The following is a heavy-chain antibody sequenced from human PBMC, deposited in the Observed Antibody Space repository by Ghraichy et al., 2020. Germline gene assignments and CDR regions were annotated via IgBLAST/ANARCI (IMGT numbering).Heavy chain of an antibody. J-gene: IGHJ4*02. CDR1: GGSISSYY. CDR2: IYTSGST. Sequence: SETLSLTCTVSGGSISSYYWSWIRQPPGKGLEWIGNIYTSGSTNYNPSFKSRVTISVDTSKNQFSLKLSSVTAADAAVYFCARTHLDFSIDFWGQGTLVTVSS. V-gene: IGHV4-4*09. D-gene: IGHD3-3*02. CDR3: ARTHLDFSIDF.